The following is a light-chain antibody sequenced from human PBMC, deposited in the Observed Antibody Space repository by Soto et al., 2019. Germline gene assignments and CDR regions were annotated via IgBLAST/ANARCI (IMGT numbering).Light chain of an antibody. V-gene: IGKV1-39*01. CDR1: QSISSY. CDR2: DAS. J-gene: IGKJ1*01. CDR3: QKYNSAPWT. Sequence: DIQMTQSASSLSASVGDRVTITCRASQSISSYLNWYQQKPGKAPKLLIYDASSLESGVPSRFSGSGSGTDFTLTISSLQPEDVATYYCQKYNSAPWTFGQGTKVDIK.